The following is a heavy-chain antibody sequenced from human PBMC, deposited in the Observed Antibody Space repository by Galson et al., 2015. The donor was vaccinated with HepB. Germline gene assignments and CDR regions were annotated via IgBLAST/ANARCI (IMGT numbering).Heavy chain of an antibody. Sequence: SLRLSCAASGFTFSDYYMSWIRQAPGKGLEWVSYISSSSSYTNYADSVKGRFTISRDNAKNSLYLQMNSLRAEDTAVYYCARSGGRGVDQYYFDYWGQGTLVTVSS. V-gene: IGHV3-11*03. CDR2: ISSSSSYT. CDR1: GFTFSDYY. D-gene: IGHD3-10*01. CDR3: ARSGGRGVDQYYFDY. J-gene: IGHJ4*02.